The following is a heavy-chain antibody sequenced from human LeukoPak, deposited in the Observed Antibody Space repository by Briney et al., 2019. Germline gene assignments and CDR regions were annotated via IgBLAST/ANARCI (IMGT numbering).Heavy chain of an antibody. CDR1: GFTFSSYG. V-gene: IGHV3-23*01. J-gene: IGHJ5*02. D-gene: IGHD1-7*01. CDR2: ISGSGGST. CDR3: ARDQELHNWFDP. Sequence: GGSLRLSCTASGFTFSSYGMSWVRQAPGKGLDRVSAISGSGGSTYYADSVKGRFSISRDNAKNSLYLQMNSLRAEDTAVYYCARDQELHNWFDPWGQGTLVTVSS.